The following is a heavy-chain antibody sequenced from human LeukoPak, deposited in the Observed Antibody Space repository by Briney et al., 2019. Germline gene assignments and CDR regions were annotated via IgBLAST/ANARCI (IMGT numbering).Heavy chain of an antibody. CDR1: GFTFSSYA. J-gene: IGHJ3*02. V-gene: IGHV3-23*01. D-gene: IGHD3-22*01. CDR2: ISGSGGST. CDR3: AKDVSGVVGSTVVVPRRLAFDI. Sequence: PGGSLRLSCAASGFTFSSYAMSWVRQAPGKGLEWVSAISGSGGSTYYADSVKGRFTISRDNSKNTLYLQMNSLRAEDTAVYYCAKDVSGVVGSTVVVPRRLAFDIWGQGTMVTVSS.